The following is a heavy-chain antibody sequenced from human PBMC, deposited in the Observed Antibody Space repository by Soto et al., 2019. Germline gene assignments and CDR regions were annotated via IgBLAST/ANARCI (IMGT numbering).Heavy chain of an antibody. CDR2: VNNDGSDT. CDR3: ARGGGRHAFDV. V-gene: IGHV3-74*01. D-gene: IGHD2-15*01. Sequence: RGSLIPSSLTTGFDFTSFWIHWVRQVSGKGLVWVSRVNNDGSDTTYADSVKGRFTTSRDNTKNTLYLQMNSLRVEDTGVYYCARGGGRHAFDVWGQGT. CDR1: GFDFTSFW. J-gene: IGHJ3*01.